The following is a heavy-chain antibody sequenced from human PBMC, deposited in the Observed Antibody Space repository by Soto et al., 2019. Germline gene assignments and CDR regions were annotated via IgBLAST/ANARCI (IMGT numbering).Heavy chain of an antibody. J-gene: IGHJ4*02. V-gene: IGHV1-2*04. D-gene: IGHD6-6*01. Sequence: ASVKVSCKASGYTFTGYYMHWVRQAPGQGLEWMGWINPNSGGTNYAQKFQGWVTMTRDTSISTAYMELSRLRSDDTAVYYCARDRHSSSYIFDYWGQGTLVTVSS. CDR3: ARDRHSSSYIFDY. CDR1: GYTFTGYY. CDR2: INPNSGGT.